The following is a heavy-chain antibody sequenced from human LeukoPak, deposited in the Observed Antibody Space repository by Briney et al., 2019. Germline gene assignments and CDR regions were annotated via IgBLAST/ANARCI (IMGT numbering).Heavy chain of an antibody. CDR3: ASQDITFGGAGVLIDY. Sequence: PGGSLRLSCAASGFSFGNYVMHWVRQAPGRGLEWMAVISYDGSNKDYADSVKGRFTVSRDNSKNTLYLQMNSLRVEDTAVYYCASQDITFGGAGVLIDYWGQGTLVTVSS. CDR1: GFSFGNYV. CDR2: ISYDGSNK. D-gene: IGHD3-16*01. J-gene: IGHJ4*02. V-gene: IGHV3-30*03.